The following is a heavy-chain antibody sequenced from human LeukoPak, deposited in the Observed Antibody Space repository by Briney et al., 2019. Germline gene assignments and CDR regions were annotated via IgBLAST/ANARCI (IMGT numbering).Heavy chain of an antibody. CDR3: ARAAYYYDSSGYPDY. CDR2: MNPNSGGT. Sequence: GSVQVSCQAPGYAFTCYDMHWVRQAPGQGREWMGWMNPNSGGTNYAQKFQGRVTMTRDTSISTAYMALSRLRSDDTAVYYCARAAYYYDSSGYPDYWAQGPLVTVSS. CDR1: GYAFTCYD. J-gene: IGHJ4*02. D-gene: IGHD3-22*01. V-gene: IGHV1-2*02.